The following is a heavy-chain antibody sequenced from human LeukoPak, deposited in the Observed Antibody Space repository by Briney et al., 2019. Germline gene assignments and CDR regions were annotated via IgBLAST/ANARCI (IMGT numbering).Heavy chain of an antibody. CDR1: GFTFSSYG. CDR2: ISYDGSNK. J-gene: IGHJ4*02. D-gene: IGHD5-18*01. Sequence: PGGSLRLSCAASGFTFSSYGMHWVRQAPGKGLEWVAVISYDGSNKYYADSVKGRFTISRDNSKDTLYLQMNSLRAEDTALYSAVSDCQGILMNSYGYYFDYWGQGTLVTVSS. V-gene: IGHV3-30*03. CDR3: VSDCQGILMNSYGYYFDY.